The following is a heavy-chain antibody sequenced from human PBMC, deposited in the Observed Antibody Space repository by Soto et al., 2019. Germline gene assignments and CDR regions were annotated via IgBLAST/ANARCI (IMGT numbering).Heavy chain of an antibody. Sequence: ASETQSLTCILSGASITSTTYFWAWIRQPPGKGLEWDGSIYYSGKTHYNPSLKSRTTISVDRSRNQFSLQVSSVTAADTAVYYCAKNLPRTGRFDYWGQGTVVTVSS. CDR1: GASITSTTYF. CDR2: IYYSGKT. J-gene: IGHJ4*02. V-gene: IGHV4-39*01. CDR3: AKNLPRTGRFDY.